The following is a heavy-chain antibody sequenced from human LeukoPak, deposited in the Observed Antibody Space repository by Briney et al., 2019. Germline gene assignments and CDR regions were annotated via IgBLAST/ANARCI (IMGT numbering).Heavy chain of an antibody. CDR1: GGSISSSSYY. Sequence: SETLSLTCTVSGGSISSSSYYWGWIRQPPGRGLEWIGSIYYSGSTYYNPSLKSRVTISVDTSKNQFSLKLSSVTAADTAVYYCARDKPPTIFGVVRAEGGWGQGTLVTVSS. J-gene: IGHJ4*02. D-gene: IGHD3-3*01. CDR2: IYYSGST. CDR3: ARDKPPTIFGVVRAEGG. V-gene: IGHV4-39*07.